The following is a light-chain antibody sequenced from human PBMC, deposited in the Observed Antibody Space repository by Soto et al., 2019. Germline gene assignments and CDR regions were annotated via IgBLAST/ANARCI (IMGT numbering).Light chain of an antibody. Sequence: QSVLTQPPSVSGAPGQRVTISCTGSSSNIGAGYVHWYQQLPGTAPKLLIYGNSNRPSGVPDRFSGSKSGTSDSLAITGLQAEDEADYYCQSYDSSLSGSVFGGGTKLTVL. CDR2: GNS. V-gene: IGLV1-40*01. J-gene: IGLJ3*02. CDR3: QSYDSSLSGSV. CDR1: SSNIGAGY.